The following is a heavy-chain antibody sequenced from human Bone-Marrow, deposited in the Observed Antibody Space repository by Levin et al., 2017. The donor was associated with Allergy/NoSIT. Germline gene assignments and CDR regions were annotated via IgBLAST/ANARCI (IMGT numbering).Heavy chain of an antibody. CDR1: GFTFSSYA. Sequence: PGGSLRLSCAASGFTFSSYAMSWVRQAPGKGLEWVSAISASAGSTYYADSVKGRFTISRDNSKNTLFLQMNSLRAEDTAVYYCAKDLVGYDSSGGMDVWGQGTTVTVSS. J-gene: IGHJ6*02. V-gene: IGHV3-23*01. CDR2: ISASAGST. CDR3: AKDLVGYDSSGGMDV. D-gene: IGHD3-22*01.